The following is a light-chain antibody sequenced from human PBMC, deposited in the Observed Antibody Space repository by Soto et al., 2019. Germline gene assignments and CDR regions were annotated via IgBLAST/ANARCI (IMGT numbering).Light chain of an antibody. V-gene: IGKV1-5*03. CDR3: QQYSTYNT. Sequence: DIQMTQSPSTLSASVGDRVTITCRASQSISSWLAWYQQKPGKAPKLLIYMASSLEGGVPSRFSGSGSGTEFTLTISSLQPDDSATYYCQQYSTYNTFGQGTKVEI. CDR1: QSISSW. J-gene: IGKJ2*01. CDR2: MAS.